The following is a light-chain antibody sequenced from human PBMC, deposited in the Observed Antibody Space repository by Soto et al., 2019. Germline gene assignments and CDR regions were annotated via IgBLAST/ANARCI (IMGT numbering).Light chain of an antibody. J-gene: IGLJ2*01. Sequence: LTQPPSVSGAPGQRVTISCTGSSSNIGAGYDVHWYQQLPGTAPKLLIYGNSNRPSGVPDRFSGSKSGTSASLAITGLQAEDEADYYCQSYDSSLSGSTVFGGGTKLTVL. V-gene: IGLV1-40*01. CDR1: SSNIGAGYD. CDR3: QSYDSSLSGSTV. CDR2: GNS.